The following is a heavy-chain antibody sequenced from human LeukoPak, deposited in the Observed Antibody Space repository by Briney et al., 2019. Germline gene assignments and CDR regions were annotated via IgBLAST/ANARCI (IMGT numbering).Heavy chain of an antibody. CDR1: GYTLTELS. CDR3: ATQVLRFLEWDY. CDR2: FDPEDGET. Sequence: ASVKVSCKVSGYTLTELSMHWVRQAPGKGLEWMGGFDPEDGETIYAQKFQGRVTMTEDTSTDTAYIELSSLRSEDTAVYYCATQVLRFLEWDYWGQGTLVTVSS. V-gene: IGHV1-24*01. J-gene: IGHJ4*02. D-gene: IGHD3-3*01.